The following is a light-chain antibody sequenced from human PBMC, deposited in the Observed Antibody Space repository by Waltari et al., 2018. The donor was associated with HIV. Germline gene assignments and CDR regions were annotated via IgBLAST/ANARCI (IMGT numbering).Light chain of an antibody. V-gene: IGLV7-46*01. CDR2: TTS. Sequence: VVTQEPSQTVSPGRTVTLTRASSAVPVPSVPYVHWFQQKPGQAPRTLLYTTSKRDSWTPARFSGSLVGDKAALTLSGAQPEDEADYHCLLSYSGTWVFGGGTKLTV. J-gene: IGLJ3*02. CDR1: AVPVPSVPY. CDR3: LLSYSGTWV.